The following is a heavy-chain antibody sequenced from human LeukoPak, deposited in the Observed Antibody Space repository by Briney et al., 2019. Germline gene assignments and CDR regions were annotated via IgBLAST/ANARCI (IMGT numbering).Heavy chain of an antibody. Sequence: AGGSLRLSCAASGFTFSSYEMNWVRQAPGKGLEWVSYISSSGSTIYYADSVKGRFTISRDNAKNSLYLQMNSLRAEDTAVYYCARRSRENAFDIWGQGTMVTVSS. CDR2: ISSSGSTI. CDR3: ARRSRENAFDI. CDR1: GFTFSSYE. J-gene: IGHJ3*02. V-gene: IGHV3-48*03. D-gene: IGHD2-15*01.